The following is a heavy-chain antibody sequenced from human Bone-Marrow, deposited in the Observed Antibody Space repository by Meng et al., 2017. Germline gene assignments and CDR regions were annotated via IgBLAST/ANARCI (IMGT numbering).Heavy chain of an antibody. CDR2: SYSSGNT. Sequence: SETLSLTCTVSGDSFTTGGYYWSWIRQHPGKGLEWIGYSYSSGNTNYNPSLKSRVSISVQKSKSQFSLRVTSVNSADTTVYYCARYAIVSGVFDLWGRGTLVTVSS. D-gene: IGHD5/OR15-5a*01. CDR1: GDSFTTGGYY. CDR3: ARYAIVSGVFDL. J-gene: IGHJ2*01. V-gene: IGHV4-31*03.